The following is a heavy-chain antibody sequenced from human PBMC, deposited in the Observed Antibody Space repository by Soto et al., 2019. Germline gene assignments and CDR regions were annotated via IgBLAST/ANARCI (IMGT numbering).Heavy chain of an antibody. Sequence: QVQLQESGPGLVKPSETLSLTCTVSGGSISSYYWSWIRQPPGKGLEWIGYIYYSGSTNYNPSLKSRVTISVDTSKNQSSLKLSSVTAADTAVYYCARLYSSGWYSWFDPWGQGTLVTVSS. CDR2: IYYSGST. J-gene: IGHJ5*02. V-gene: IGHV4-59*08. D-gene: IGHD6-19*01. CDR3: ARLYSSGWYSWFDP. CDR1: GGSISSYY.